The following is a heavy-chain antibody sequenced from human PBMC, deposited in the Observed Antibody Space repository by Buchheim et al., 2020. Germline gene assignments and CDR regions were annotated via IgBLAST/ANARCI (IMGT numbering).Heavy chain of an antibody. D-gene: IGHD2-2*02. Sequence: EVQLVESGGGLVQPGGSLRLSCAASGFTFSSYLMHWVRQAPGKGLVWVSRINSDGSSTSYADSVKGGFTCSSDNAKNTLYLQMNSLRAEDTAVYYCARAEYQLLHQDPSFDYWGQGTL. CDR3: ARAEYQLLHQDPSFDY. CDR1: GFTFSSYL. J-gene: IGHJ4*02. V-gene: IGHV3-74*01. CDR2: INSDGSST.